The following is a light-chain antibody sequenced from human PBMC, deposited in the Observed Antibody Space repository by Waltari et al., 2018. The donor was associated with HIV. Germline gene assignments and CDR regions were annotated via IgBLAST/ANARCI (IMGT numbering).Light chain of an antibody. Sequence: QSLLAQPRSVSGTPGQRVNISCSGSNSNVRNNYVYWYQQVPGVAPKLLIYRKNQRPSGVPDCFSGAKSGTSASLAISGVRTEDEGDYYCAAWDDRRGGRLFGGGTKVTVL. CDR2: RKN. CDR3: AAWDDRRGGRL. CDR1: NSNVRNNY. J-gene: IGLJ2*01. V-gene: IGLV1-47*01.